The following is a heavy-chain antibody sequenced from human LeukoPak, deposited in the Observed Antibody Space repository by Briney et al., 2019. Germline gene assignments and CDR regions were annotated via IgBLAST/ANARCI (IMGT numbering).Heavy chain of an antibody. D-gene: IGHD4-17*01. CDR1: GFTFGDYA. CDR2: ISTSGGNT. V-gene: IGHV3-23*01. J-gene: IGHJ3*02. Sequence: GGSLRLSCTASGFTFGDYAMSWVRQAPGKGLEWVSAISTSGGNTYYADSVKGRFTISRDNSKNTLSLQMNSLRAEDTAVYYCARETTVTFPDAFDIWGQGTMVTVSS. CDR3: ARETTVTFPDAFDI.